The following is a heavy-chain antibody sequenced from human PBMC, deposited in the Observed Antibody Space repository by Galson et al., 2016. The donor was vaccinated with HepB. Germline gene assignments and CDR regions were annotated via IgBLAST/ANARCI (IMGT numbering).Heavy chain of an antibody. CDR1: GDSVSGHGAAA. CDR2: TYYRSKWYN. Sequence: CAISGDSVSGHGAAAWNWFRQSPSRGLEWLGRTYYRSKWYNDYAVSVKSRITINPGTSKNQFSLQLSSVTPEDTAVYYCARVAVTGNYYYYGVDVWGQGTTVTVSS. J-gene: IGHJ6*02. CDR3: ARVAVTGNYYYYGVDV. V-gene: IGHV6-1*01. D-gene: IGHD6-19*01.